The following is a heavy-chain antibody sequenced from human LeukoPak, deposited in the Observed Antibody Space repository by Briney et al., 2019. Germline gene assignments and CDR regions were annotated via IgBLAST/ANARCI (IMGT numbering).Heavy chain of an antibody. Sequence: SVKVSCKHPGGTFTVFTICSVRQAPGQGLEWMGGIIPIFGTAKYAQKFQGRVTITADDLEGTAYILLSNLKSEDTAVYYCARARGLVVSSMHWLECFVLGGQGTLVTVSS. D-gene: IGHD2-8*02. V-gene: IGHV1-69*13. J-gene: IGHJ4*02. CDR3: ARARGLVVSSMHWLECFVL. CDR1: GGTFTVFT. CDR2: IIPIFGTA.